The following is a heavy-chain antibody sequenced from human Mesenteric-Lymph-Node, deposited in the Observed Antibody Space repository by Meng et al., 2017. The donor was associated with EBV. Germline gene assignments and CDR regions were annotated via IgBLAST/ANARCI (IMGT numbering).Heavy chain of an antibody. D-gene: IGHD2-15*01. CDR3: AYCSGGNCYSFDY. CDR2: IYHSGST. Sequence: QVQRQEPGPGLVKPSQTLSLTCAVSGVSISNGGYYWSWIRQPPGKGLEWIGYIYHSGSTYYNPSLESRVTISLDTSKNQFPLKLSSVTAADTAVYYCAYCSGGNCYSFDYWGQGTLVTVSS. J-gene: IGHJ4*02. V-gene: IGHV4-30-4*01. CDR1: GVSISNGGYY.